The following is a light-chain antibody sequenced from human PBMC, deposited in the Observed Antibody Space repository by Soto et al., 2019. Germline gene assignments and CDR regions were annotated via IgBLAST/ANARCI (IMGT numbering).Light chain of an antibody. CDR2: EGS. J-gene: IGLJ3*02. CDR3: SSYAGGSTRV. Sequence: QSALTQPASVSGSPGQSITISCTGTGGDVGSYNLVSWYQQHPGKAPKLMIYEGSKRPSGVSNRFSGSKSGNTASLTISGLQAEDEADYYCSSYAGGSTRVFGGGTQLTVL. CDR1: GGDVGSYNL. V-gene: IGLV2-23*01.